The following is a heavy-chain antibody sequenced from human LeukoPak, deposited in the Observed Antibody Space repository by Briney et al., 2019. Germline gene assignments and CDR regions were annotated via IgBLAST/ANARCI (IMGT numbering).Heavy chain of an antibody. J-gene: IGHJ4*02. V-gene: IGHV4-39*07. CDR1: GGSISSSTYY. D-gene: IGHD6-19*01. CDR3: AMGVGAPEDLAVAADFDY. Sequence: SETLSLTCTVSGGSISSSTYYWGWIRQPPGTGLEWIGSIYYSGSTYYNPSLKSRVTISVDTSKNQFSLKLSSVTAADTAVYYCAMGVGAPEDLAVAADFDYWGQGTLVTVSS. CDR2: IYYSGST.